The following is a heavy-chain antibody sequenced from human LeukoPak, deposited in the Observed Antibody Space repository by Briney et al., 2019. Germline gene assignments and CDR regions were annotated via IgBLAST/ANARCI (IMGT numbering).Heavy chain of an antibody. CDR2: MNPNSGNT. CDR3: AREYIVVVPAANDGRWFDP. J-gene: IGHJ5*02. CDR1: GYTFTSYD. V-gene: IGHV1-8*03. D-gene: IGHD2-2*01. Sequence: ASVKVSCKASGYTFTSYDINWVRQATGQGLEWMGWMNPNSGNTGYAQKFQGRVTITRNTSIRTAYMELSSLRSEDTAVYYCAREYIVVVPAANDGRWFDPWGQGTLVTVSS.